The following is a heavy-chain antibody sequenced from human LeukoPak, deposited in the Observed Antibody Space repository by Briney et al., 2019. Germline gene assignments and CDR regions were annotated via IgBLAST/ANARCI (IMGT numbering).Heavy chain of an antibody. V-gene: IGHV1-69*05. CDR2: IIPIFGIA. Sequence: SVKVSCKASGGTFSSYAISWVRRAPGQGLEWMGGIIPIFGIANYAQKFQGRVTITTDESTSTAYMELSSLRSEDTAVYYCARSAYCGGDCLPYYFDYWGQGTLVTVSS. CDR1: GGTFSSYA. J-gene: IGHJ4*02. D-gene: IGHD2-21*02. CDR3: ARSAYCGGDCLPYYFDY.